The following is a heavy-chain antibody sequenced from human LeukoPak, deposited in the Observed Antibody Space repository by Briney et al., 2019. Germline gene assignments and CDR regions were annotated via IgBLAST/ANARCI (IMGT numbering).Heavy chain of an antibody. J-gene: IGHJ4*02. V-gene: IGHV3-23*01. D-gene: IGHD3-3*01. Sequence: PGGSLRLSCAASGFTFSSYAMSWVRQAPGKGLEWVSAISGSGGSTYYADSVKGRFTISRDNSKNTLYLQMNSLRAEDTAVYYCAKGGYDFWSGYSAHFDYWGQGTLVTVSS. CDR3: AKGGYDFWSGYSAHFDY. CDR2: ISGSGGST. CDR1: GFTFSSYA.